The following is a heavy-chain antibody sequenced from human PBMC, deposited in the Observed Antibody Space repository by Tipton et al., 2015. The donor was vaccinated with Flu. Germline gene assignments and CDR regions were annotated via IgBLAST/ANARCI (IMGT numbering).Heavy chain of an antibody. Sequence: TLSLTCTVSGGSISSYYWSWIRQPPGKGLEWIGYIYYSGSTYYNPSLKSRVTISVDTSKNQFSLKLSSVTAADTAVYYCARERQLGEYFDYWGQGTLVTVSS. V-gene: IGHV4-59*12. J-gene: IGHJ4*02. CDR3: ARERQLGEYFDY. CDR1: GGSISSYY. D-gene: IGHD6-6*01. CDR2: IYYSGST.